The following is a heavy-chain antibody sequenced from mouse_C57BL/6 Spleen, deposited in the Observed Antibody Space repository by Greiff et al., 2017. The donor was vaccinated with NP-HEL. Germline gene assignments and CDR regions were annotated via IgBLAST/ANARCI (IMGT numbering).Heavy chain of an antibody. CDR2: IRNKANGYTT. Sequence: EVKLMESGGGLVQPGGSLSLSCAASGFTFTDYYMSWVRQPPGKALEWLGFIRNKANGYTTEYSASVKGRFTISRDNSQSILYLQMNALRAEDSATYYCARYYRSAMDYWGQGTSVTVSS. CDR3: ARYYRSAMDY. V-gene: IGHV7-3*01. D-gene: IGHD2-14*01. J-gene: IGHJ4*01. CDR1: GFTFTDYY.